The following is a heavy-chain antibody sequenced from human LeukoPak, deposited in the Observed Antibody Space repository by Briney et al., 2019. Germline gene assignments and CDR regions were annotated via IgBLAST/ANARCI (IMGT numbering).Heavy chain of an antibody. V-gene: IGHV3-11*01. J-gene: IGHJ6*02. CDR1: GFTFSDYY. CDR3: ARDRVVRGVNSYYYYYGMDV. D-gene: IGHD3-10*01. CDR2: ISSSGSTI. Sequence: KPGGPLRLSCAASGFTFSDYYMSWIRQAPGKGLEWVSYISSSGSTIYYADSVKGRFTISRDNAKNSLYLQMNSLRAEDTAVYYCARDRVVRGVNSYYYYYGMDVWGQGTTVAVSS.